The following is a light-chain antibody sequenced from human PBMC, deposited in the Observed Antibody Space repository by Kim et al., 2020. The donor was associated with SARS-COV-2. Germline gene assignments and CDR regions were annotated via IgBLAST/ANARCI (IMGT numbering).Light chain of an antibody. J-gene: IGLJ2*01. Sequence: GQSITISCTGASSDIGGSNYVSWYQQHPGKAPKLVIYDVSNRPSGVSNRFSGSKSDNTASLTISGLQAEDEADYYCSSYASSNTLVFGGGTKVTVL. V-gene: IGLV2-14*03. CDR2: DVS. CDR1: SSDIGGSNY. CDR3: SSYASSNTLV.